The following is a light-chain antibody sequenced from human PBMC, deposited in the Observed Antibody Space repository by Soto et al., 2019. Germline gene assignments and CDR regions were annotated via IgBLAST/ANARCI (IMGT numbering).Light chain of an antibody. CDR1: QSISSY. CDR3: QQSDNTPYT. CDR2: AAS. Sequence: DIQMTQSPASLSASVGDRVTITCRASQSISSYLIWYQQKPGRAPTFLIYAASSLQSRVPSRFSGSGSGTDFTLTISSLQPEDFATYYCQQSDNTPYTFGQGTKLEIK. J-gene: IGKJ2*01. V-gene: IGKV1-39*01.